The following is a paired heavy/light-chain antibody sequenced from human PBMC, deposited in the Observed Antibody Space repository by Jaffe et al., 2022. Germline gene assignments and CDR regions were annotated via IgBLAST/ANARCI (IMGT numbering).Light chain of an antibody. J-gene: IGKJ5*01. Sequence: AIQLTQSPSSLSASVGDRVTITCRASQGISSALAWYQQKPGKAPKLLIYDASSLESGVPSRFSGSGSGTDFTLTISSLQPEDFATYYCQQFNSYPTITFGQGTRLEIK. CDR2: DAS. CDR3: QQFNSYPTIT. CDR1: QGISSA. V-gene: IGKV1-13*02.
Heavy chain of an antibody. D-gene: IGHD2-15*01. V-gene: IGHV3-30*02. Sequence: QVQLVESGGGVVQPGGSLRLSCAASGFTFSSYGMHWVRQAPGKGLEWVAFIRYDGSNKYYADSVKGRFTISRDNSKNTLYLQMNSLRAEDTAVYYCANLYCSGGSCYSFAHSTGYYYYYMDVWGKGTTVTVSS. CDR3: ANLYCSGGSCYSFAHSTGYYYYYMDV. CDR1: GFTFSSYG. J-gene: IGHJ6*03. CDR2: IRYDGSNK.